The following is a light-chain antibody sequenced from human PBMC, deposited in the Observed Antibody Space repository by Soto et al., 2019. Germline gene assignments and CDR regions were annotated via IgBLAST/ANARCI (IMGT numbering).Light chain of an antibody. CDR2: EVN. V-gene: IGLV2-14*01. Sequence: QSALAHPASLSLSPGQSITMSCTGTSSDIGAYDYVSLFQQHPGKAPKLTISEVNNRPSGVSNRFSGSKSGNTAYLTISGLQVEDEAEYFCFSSTTTSPHVFGTGAKVTVL. CDR3: FSSTTTSPHV. J-gene: IGLJ1*01. CDR1: SSDIGAYDY.